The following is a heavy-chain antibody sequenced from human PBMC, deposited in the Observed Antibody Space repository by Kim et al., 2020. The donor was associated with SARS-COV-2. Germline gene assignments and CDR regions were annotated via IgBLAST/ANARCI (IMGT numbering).Heavy chain of an antibody. CDR3: ARGFGVVFTYYFYSYGMD. D-gene: IGHD3-3*01. J-gene: IGHJ6*01. Sequence: SETLSLTCAVYGGSFSGYYWSWIRQPPGKGLEWIGEINHSGSTNYNPSLKSRVTISVDTSKNQFSLKLSSVTAADTAVYYCARGFGVVFTYYFYSYGMD. CDR1: GGSFSGYY. V-gene: IGHV4-34*01. CDR2: INHSGST.